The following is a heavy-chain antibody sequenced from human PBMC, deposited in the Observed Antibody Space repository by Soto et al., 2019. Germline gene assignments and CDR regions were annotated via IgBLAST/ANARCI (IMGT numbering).Heavy chain of an antibody. CDR3: ARGDSMVASVLDY. CDR2: ILPNGDT. J-gene: IGHJ4*02. V-gene: IGHV4-31*03. D-gene: IGHD3-10*01. CDR1: GGPFSAGGYS. Sequence: SETLSLTCTVSGGPFSAGGYSWSWIRQAPGKGLEWIGYILPNGDTSDNPSLKSRITISTDTSKRPFSLKLRSVTAADTAVYYWARGDSMVASVLDYWGQGMLVTVSS.